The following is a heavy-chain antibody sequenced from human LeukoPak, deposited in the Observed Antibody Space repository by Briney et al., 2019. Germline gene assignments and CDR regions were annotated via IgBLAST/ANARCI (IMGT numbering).Heavy chain of an antibody. CDR2: ISAYNGNT. Sequence: ASVKVSCKASGYTFTSYGISWVRQAPGQGLEWMGWISAYNGNTNYAQKLQGRVTMTTDTSTSAAYVELRSLRSDDTAVYYCAGTQWLDAFDIWGQGTMVTVSS. J-gene: IGHJ3*02. D-gene: IGHD6-19*01. V-gene: IGHV1-18*01. CDR3: AGTQWLDAFDI. CDR1: GYTFTSYG.